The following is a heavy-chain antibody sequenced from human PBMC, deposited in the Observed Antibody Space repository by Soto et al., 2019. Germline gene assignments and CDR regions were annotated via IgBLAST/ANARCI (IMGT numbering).Heavy chain of an antibody. D-gene: IGHD2-2*03. J-gene: IGHJ4*02. Sequence: GGSLRLSCAASRFTFSSYGMHWVRQAPGKRLEWVTVISYDGSNKYYADSVKCRFTISRENSKNTLYLQMNSLRAEDTDVYYCAKYHGYCSSTSCYGLDYWGQGTLVTVSS. CDR2: ISYDGSNK. CDR1: RFTFSSYG. CDR3: AKYHGYCSSTSCYGLDY. V-gene: IGHV3-30*18.